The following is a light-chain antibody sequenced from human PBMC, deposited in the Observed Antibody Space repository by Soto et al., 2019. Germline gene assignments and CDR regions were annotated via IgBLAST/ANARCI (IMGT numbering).Light chain of an antibody. V-gene: IGKV3-15*01. CDR2: GAS. CDR1: QSVVAN. CDR3: QQYNEWPIT. Sequence: EIVLTQSPGTLSLSRGERTTLSCKASQSVVANLAWYQHSSGQAPRLLIYGASSRATGIPARFSGSGSGTEFTLTFTSLQSEDFAVYYCQQYNEWPITFGQGTRLEIK. J-gene: IGKJ5*01.